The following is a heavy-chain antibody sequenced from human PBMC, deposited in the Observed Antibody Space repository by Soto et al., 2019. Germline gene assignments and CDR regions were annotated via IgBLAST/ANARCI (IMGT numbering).Heavy chain of an antibody. CDR2: TYYRSKWNN. Sequence: SQTLSLTCVISGNNVSANSAGWNWISQSPSRGLEWLGRTYYRSKWNNDYAASVKGRITVNPDTSKNQFSLQLNSVTPEDTGVYYCARNSWNAPPAFDFWGQGIQVTVSS. CDR3: ARNSWNAPPAFDF. J-gene: IGHJ4*02. V-gene: IGHV6-1*01. CDR1: GNNVSANSAG. D-gene: IGHD1-1*01.